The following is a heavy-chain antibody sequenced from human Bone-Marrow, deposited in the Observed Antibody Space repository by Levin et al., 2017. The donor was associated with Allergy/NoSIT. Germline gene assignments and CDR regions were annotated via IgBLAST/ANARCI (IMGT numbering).Heavy chain of an antibody. V-gene: IGHV4-34*01. D-gene: IGHD2-8*01. J-gene: IGHJ4*02. CDR2: INHSGST. CDR1: GGSFSGYY. Sequence: PSETLSLTCAVYGGSFSGYYWSWIRQPPGNGLEWIGEINHSGSTNYNPSLKSRVTISVDTSKNQFSLKLSSVTAADTAVYYCARTIVLMVYARGHFDYWGQGTLVTVSS. CDR3: ARTIVLMVYARGHFDY.